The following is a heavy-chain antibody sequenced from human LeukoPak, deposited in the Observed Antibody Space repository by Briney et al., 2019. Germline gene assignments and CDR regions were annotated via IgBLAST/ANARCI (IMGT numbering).Heavy chain of an antibody. J-gene: IGHJ4*02. Sequence: PSETLSLTCAVYGGSFSGYYWSWIRQHPGKGLEWIGYIYYSGSTYYNPSLKSRVTISVDTSKNQFSLKLSSVTAADTAVYYCARGRDDSMYYFDYWGQGTLVTVSS. V-gene: IGHV4-31*11. CDR2: IYYSGST. CDR1: GGSFSGYY. D-gene: IGHD3-22*01. CDR3: ARGRDDSMYYFDY.